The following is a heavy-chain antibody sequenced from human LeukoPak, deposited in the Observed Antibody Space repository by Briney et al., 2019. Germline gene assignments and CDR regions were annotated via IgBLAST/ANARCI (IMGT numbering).Heavy chain of an antibody. CDR1: GFTFSSYS. Sequence: AGGSLRLSCAASGFTFSSYSMNWVRQAPGKGLEWVSSISSSSSYIYYADSVKGRFTISRDNAKNSLYLQMNSLRAEDTAVYYCAKSGGSLRYFDPILGGYFALFDYWGQGTLVTVSS. V-gene: IGHV3-21*01. CDR3: AKSGGSLRYFDPILGGYFALFDY. D-gene: IGHD3-9*01. CDR2: ISSSSSYI. J-gene: IGHJ4*02.